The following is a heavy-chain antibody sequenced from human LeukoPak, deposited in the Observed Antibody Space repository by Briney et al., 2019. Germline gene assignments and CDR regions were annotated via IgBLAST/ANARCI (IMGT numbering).Heavy chain of an antibody. J-gene: IGHJ4*02. D-gene: IGHD4-17*01. CDR1: GGSISSYY. V-gene: IGHV4-59*01. CDR3: ARAYGDYSYYFDS. Sequence: SETLSLTCPISGGSISSYYWSWIRQPPGKGLEWVGYIYYSGSTNYNPSLKSRVTISVDTSKNQFSLKLSSVTAADTAVYYCARAYGDYSYYFDSWGQGTLVTVSS. CDR2: IYYSGST.